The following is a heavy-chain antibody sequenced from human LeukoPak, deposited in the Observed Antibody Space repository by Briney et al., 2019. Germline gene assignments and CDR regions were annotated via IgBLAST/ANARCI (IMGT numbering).Heavy chain of an antibody. V-gene: IGHV1-69*13. D-gene: IGHD6-13*01. CDR3: ATAAGTSLSKLPFDY. CDR2: IIPIFGTA. CDR1: GGTFSSYA. Sequence: SVKVSCKASGGTFSSYAISWVRQAPGQGLEWMGGIIPIFGTANYAQKFQGRVTITADESTSTAYMELSSLRSEDTAVYYCATAAGTSLSKLPFDYWGQGTLVTVSS. J-gene: IGHJ4*02.